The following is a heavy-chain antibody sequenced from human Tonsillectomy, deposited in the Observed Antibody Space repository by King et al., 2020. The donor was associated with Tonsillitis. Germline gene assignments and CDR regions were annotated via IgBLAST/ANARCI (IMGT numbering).Heavy chain of an antibody. V-gene: IGHV1-69*06. CDR3: ARDQGGTDYYYYYMDV. CDR2: IIPFFGTA. Sequence: QLVQSGAEVKKPGSSVKVSCKASGGTFSSYAISWVRQAPGQGLEWMEGIIPFFGTANYAQKFQGRVTITADKSTSTAYMELSRLRSEDTAVYYCARDQGGTDYYYYYMDVWGKGTTVTVSS. D-gene: IGHD1-26*01. J-gene: IGHJ6*03. CDR1: GGTFSSYA.